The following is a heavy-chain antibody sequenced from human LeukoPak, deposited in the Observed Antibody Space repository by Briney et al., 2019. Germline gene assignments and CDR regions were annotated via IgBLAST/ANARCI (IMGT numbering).Heavy chain of an antibody. CDR2: INPNSGGT. Sequence: ASVKASCKASGYTFTGYYMHWVRQAPGQGLEWMGRINPNSGGTNYAQKFQGRVTMTRDTSISTAYMELSRLRSDDTAVYYCARGYGSGSYHKYWGQGTLVTVSS. CDR1: GYTFTGYY. CDR3: ARGYGSGSYHKY. V-gene: IGHV1-2*06. J-gene: IGHJ4*02. D-gene: IGHD3-10*01.